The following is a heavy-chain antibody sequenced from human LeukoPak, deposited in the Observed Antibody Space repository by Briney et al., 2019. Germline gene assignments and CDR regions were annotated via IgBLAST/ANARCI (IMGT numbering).Heavy chain of an antibody. CDR3: AKDFWDYGSGSYYRPHYYYGMDV. J-gene: IGHJ6*02. CDR1: GFTFSHYG. D-gene: IGHD3-10*01. Sequence: GTSLRLSCAATGFTFSHYGIHWVRQAPGKGLEWVAVMSYDGNNERYADSVKGRFSVSRNNSMNTLDLQMNSLRAEDTAVYYCAKDFWDYGSGSYYRPHYYYGMDVWGQGTTVTVSS. CDR2: MSYDGNNE. V-gene: IGHV3-30*18.